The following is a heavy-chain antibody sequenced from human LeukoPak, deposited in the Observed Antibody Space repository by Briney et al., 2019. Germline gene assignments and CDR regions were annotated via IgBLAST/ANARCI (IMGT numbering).Heavy chain of an antibody. CDR3: ARRAAGRYNNWFDP. CDR1: GGSISSSSYY. J-gene: IGHJ5*02. Sequence: SETLSLTCTVSGGSISSSSYYWGWIRQPPGQGLEWIGEINHSGSTNYNPSLKSRVTISVDTSKNQFSLKLSSVTAADTAVYYCARRAAGRYNNWFDPWGQGTLVTVSS. V-gene: IGHV4-39*07. D-gene: IGHD6-19*01. CDR2: INHSGST.